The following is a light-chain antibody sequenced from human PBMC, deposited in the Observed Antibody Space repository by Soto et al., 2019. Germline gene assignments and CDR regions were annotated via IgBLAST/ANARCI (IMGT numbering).Light chain of an antibody. J-gene: IGLJ2*01. CDR1: SSDIGDYNF. CDR2: DVT. V-gene: IGLV2-11*01. CDR3: CSYAGSYTLV. Sequence: QPVLTKPRSVSGSPGRSVTISCTGTSSDIGDYNFVSWYQQHPDKAPKLIIYDVTKRPSGVPDRFSGSKSGSTASLTISGLQAEDEADYYCCSYAGSYTLVFGGGTKVTVL.